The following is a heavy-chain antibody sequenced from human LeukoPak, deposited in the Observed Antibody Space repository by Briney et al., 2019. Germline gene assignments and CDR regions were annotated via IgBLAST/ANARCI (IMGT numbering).Heavy chain of an antibody. Sequence: SETLSLTCTVSGDSISSSSYYWGWIRQPPGKGLEWIGSVYHTGSTYYNPSLKTRLTIFVDTLTNQFSLRLTSVTAADTAMYFCARPLGRYSPYYFDHWGQGKLVTVSS. CDR2: VYHTGST. CDR3: ARPLGRYSPYYFDH. CDR1: GDSISSSSYY. J-gene: IGHJ4*02. D-gene: IGHD3-10*01. V-gene: IGHV4-39*01.